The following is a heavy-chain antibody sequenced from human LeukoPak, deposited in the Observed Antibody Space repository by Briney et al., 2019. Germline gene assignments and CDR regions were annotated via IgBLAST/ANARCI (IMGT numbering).Heavy chain of an antibody. V-gene: IGHV1-3*01. CDR1: GYTFTSYA. D-gene: IGHD3-9*01. CDR2: INAGNGNT. J-gene: IGHJ4*01. Sequence: AAVTVSCKASGYTFTSYAMHWVRQAPGQRREGMGWINAGNGNTKYSQKFQGRVTITRDTSASTAYMELSSLRTAETAVYYCGRDQGDIFSGYTKPHRGPGTLVSASS. CDR3: GRDQGDIFSGYTKPH.